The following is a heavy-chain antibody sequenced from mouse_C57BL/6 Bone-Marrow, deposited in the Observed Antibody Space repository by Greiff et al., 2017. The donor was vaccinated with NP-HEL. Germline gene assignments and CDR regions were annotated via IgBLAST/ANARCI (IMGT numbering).Heavy chain of an antibody. CDR2: IHPNSGST. V-gene: IGHV1-64*01. J-gene: IGHJ4*01. CDR3: ARGSIRYSSMDY. D-gene: IGHD1-3*01. CDR1: GYTFTSYW. Sequence: QVQLQQPGAELVKPGASVKLSCKASGYTFTSYWMHWVKQRPGQGLEWIGMIHPNSGSTNYNEKFKSKATLTVDKSSSTAYMQLSSLTSEDSAVYYCARGSIRYSSMDYWGQGTSVTVSS.